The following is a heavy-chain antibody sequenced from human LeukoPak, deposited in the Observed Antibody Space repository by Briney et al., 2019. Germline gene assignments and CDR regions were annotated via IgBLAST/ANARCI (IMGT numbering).Heavy chain of an antibody. D-gene: IGHD6-19*01. Sequence: AGGPRRLSVAAFGLTFRSFWMNWFGRAPGKGRKWVANIKQDGSVIYYVDSVKGRFTISRDNAKNSLYLQMNTLRAEDTAVYYCASDGHSTGSFDYWGQGTLVTVSS. CDR2: IKQDGSVI. CDR1: GLTFRSFW. J-gene: IGHJ4*02. CDR3: ASDGHSTGSFDY. V-gene: IGHV3-7*05.